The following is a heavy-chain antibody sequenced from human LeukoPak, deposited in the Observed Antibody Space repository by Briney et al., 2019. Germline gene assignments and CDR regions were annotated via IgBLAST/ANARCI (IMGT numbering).Heavy chain of an antibody. Sequence: GGSLRLSCAASGFTFSNAWMSWVRQAPGKGLEWVGRIKSKTDGGTTDYAAPVKGRFTISRDDSKNTLYLQMNSLKTEDTAVYYCTPGGGGAIVGDAFDIWGQGTMVTVSS. V-gene: IGHV3-15*01. J-gene: IGHJ3*02. CDR1: GFTFSNAW. CDR2: IKSKTDGGTT. CDR3: TPGGGGAIVGDAFDI. D-gene: IGHD3-16*02.